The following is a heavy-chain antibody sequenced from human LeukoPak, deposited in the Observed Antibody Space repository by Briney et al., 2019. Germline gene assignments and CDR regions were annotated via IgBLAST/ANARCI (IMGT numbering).Heavy chain of an antibody. D-gene: IGHD6-13*01. J-gene: IGHJ4*02. CDR2: ISHSGST. CDR1: GGSFSGYY. CDR3: ARRPIAAAGTWDY. V-gene: IGHV4-34*01. Sequence: SETLSLTCAVYGGSFSGYYWSWIRQPPGKGLEWIGEISHSGSTNYNPSLKSRVTISVDTSKNQFSLKLSSVTAADTAVYYCARRPIAAAGTWDYWGQGTLVTVSS.